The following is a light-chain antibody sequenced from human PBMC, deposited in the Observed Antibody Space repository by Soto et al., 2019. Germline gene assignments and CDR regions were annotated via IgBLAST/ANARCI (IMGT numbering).Light chain of an antibody. CDR1: SSDVGGYHY. CDR2: DVS. J-gene: IGLJ7*01. V-gene: IGLV2-11*01. Sequence: QSALTQPRSVSGSPGQSVTISCTGTSSDVGGYHYVSWYQQHPGKAPKLMIYDVSKRPSGVPDRFSGCKSGYTASLTISGLHAADEADDYCCSYSGSYNYAVFGGGTQLTVL. CDR3: CSYSGSYNYAV.